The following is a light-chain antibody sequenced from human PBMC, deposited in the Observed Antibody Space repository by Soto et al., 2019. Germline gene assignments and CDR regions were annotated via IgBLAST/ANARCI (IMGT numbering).Light chain of an antibody. CDR1: SSDVGGYNY. CDR2: DVT. CDR3: SSHAGSSVV. Sequence: QSALTQPRSVSGSPGQSVTISCTVTSSDVGGYNYVSWYQQHPGKAPKLMIYDVTTRPSGVPDRFSGSKSGNTASLTISGLQAEDEADYYCSSHAGSSVVFGTGTKSPS. J-gene: IGLJ1*01. V-gene: IGLV2-11*01.